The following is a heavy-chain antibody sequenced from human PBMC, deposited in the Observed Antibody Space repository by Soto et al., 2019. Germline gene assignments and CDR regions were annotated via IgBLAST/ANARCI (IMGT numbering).Heavy chain of an antibody. Sequence: EVQLVESGGGLVQPGGSLRLSCAASGFTVSSNYMSWVRQAPGKGLEWVSVIYTGGSTYYADSVKGRFTIPRDNSKNSLYLQVNSLRAEDAAVYYCASVGYSSVWFRPCGHGTLVTVSA. D-gene: IGHD6-19*01. CDR3: ASVGYSSVWFRP. CDR2: IYTGGST. J-gene: IGHJ5*02. V-gene: IGHV3-66*01. CDR1: GFTVSSNY.